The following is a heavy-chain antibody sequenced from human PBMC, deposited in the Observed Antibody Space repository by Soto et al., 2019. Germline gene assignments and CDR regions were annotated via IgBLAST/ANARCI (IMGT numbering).Heavy chain of an antibody. V-gene: IGHV3-23*01. D-gene: IGHD3-22*01. Sequence: EVQLLESGGGLVQPGGSLRLSCAASGFTFSSYAMSWVRQAPGKGLEWVSAISGSGGSTYYADSVKGRFTISRDNSKNTLYLQKISVRAEDTAVFYYGKGWQKRILVFNNYYYMDVWGKGTTVTVSS. J-gene: IGHJ6*03. CDR1: GFTFSSYA. CDR2: ISGSGGST. CDR3: GKGWQKRILVFNNYYYMDV.